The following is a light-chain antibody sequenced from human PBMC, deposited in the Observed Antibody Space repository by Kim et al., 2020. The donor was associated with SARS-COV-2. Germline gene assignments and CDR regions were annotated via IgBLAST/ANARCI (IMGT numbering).Light chain of an antibody. J-gene: IGKJ5*01. V-gene: IGKV3-15*01. CDR1: QNINNK. CDR2: GPS. CDR3: QQYSSWSPIT. Sequence: EIVMTQSPATLSLSPGERATLSCRASQNINNKLVWYQQKPGQAPRLLMYGPSTRATGIPARFSGSGSGTEFTLTISSLQSEDFAVYYCQQYSSWSPITFGQGTRLEIK.